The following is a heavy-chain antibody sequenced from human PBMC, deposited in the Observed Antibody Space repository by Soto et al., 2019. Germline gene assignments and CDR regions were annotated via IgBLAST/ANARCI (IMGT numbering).Heavy chain of an antibody. CDR3: ARAGIAVAGMFDY. CDR2: ISSSGSTI. V-gene: IGHV3-48*03. J-gene: IGHJ4*02. D-gene: IGHD6-19*01. CDR1: GFTFSSYE. Sequence: GGSLRLSCAASGFTFSSYEMNWVRQAPGKGLEWVSYISSSGSTIYYADSVKGRFTISRDNAKNSLYLQMNSLRAEDTAVYYCARAGIAVAGMFDYWGQGTLVTVSS.